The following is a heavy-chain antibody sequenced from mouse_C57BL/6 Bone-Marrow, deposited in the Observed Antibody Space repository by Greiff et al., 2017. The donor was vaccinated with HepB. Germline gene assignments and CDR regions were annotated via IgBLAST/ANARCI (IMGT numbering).Heavy chain of an antibody. D-gene: IGHD1-1*01. V-gene: IGHV1-82*01. CDR1: GYAFSSSW. Sequence: QVQLQQSGPELVKPGASVKISCKASGYAFSSSWMNWVKQRPGKGLEWIGRIYPGDGDTNYNGKFKGKATLTADKSSSKAYMQLSSLTSADSAVYFCARSPPYYYGSSYWYFDVWGTGTTVTVSS. CDR3: ARSPPYYYGSSYWYFDV. CDR2: IYPGDGDT. J-gene: IGHJ1*03.